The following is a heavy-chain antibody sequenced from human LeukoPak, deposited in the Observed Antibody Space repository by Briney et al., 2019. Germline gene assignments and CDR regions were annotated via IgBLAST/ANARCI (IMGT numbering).Heavy chain of an antibody. V-gene: IGHV4-61*02. CDR1: GGSISSGSYY. CDR2: IYTSGST. D-gene: IGHD4-11*01. CDR3: EGAMTTVTTFWMNDAFDI. Sequence: PSETLSLTCSVSGGSISSGSYYWSWIRQPAGKGLEWIGRIYTSGSTNYNPSLKSRVIISVDTSKNQFSLKLSSVTAADTAVYYCEGAMTTVTTFWMNDAFDIWGQGTMVTVSS. J-gene: IGHJ3*02.